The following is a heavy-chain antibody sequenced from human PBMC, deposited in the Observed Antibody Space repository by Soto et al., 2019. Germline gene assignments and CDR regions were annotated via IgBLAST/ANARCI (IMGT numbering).Heavy chain of an antibody. CDR3: AKGGPVVPAVALGDYYYYGVDV. CDR1: GFTFSSYA. J-gene: IGHJ6*02. Sequence: EVQLLESGGGLVQSGGSLRLSCSASGFTFSSYAMTWVRQAPGKGLEWVSSISSRGISTYYADSVKGRFTISRDNSKNTRYYQLISLRAEDTALYYCAKGGPVVPAVALGDYYYYGVDVSGQGTTVTVSS. V-gene: IGHV3-23*01. D-gene: IGHD2-2*01. CDR2: ISSRGIST.